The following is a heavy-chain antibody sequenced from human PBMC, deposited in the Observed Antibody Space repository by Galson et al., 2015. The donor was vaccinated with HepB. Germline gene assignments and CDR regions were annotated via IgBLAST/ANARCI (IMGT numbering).Heavy chain of an antibody. CDR3: VRDGGDGYNYFDL. Sequence: SLRLSCAASGFTFNDYRMNWVRQAPGKGLEWTSYISRNSKVIHYADSAKGRFTVFRDNAKNSLYLQMDSLRDGDTALYYCVRDGGDGYNYFDLWGQETLVTVSS. D-gene: IGHD2-21*01. J-gene: IGHJ5*02. CDR2: ISRNSKVI. V-gene: IGHV3-48*02. CDR1: GFTFNDYR.